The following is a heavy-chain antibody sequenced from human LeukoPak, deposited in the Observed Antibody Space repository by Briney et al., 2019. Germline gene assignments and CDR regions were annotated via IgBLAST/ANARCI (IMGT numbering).Heavy chain of an antibody. Sequence: GGSLRLSCAASGFTFSSYGMHWVRQAPGKGLEWVAFIWYDGRDKYYADSVKGQFTISRDNSKNTLYLQMNSLRAEDTAVYYCAKDPYSYGSYFDYWGQGTLVTVSS. V-gene: IGHV3-30*02. J-gene: IGHJ4*02. D-gene: IGHD5-18*01. CDR2: IWYDGRDK. CDR3: AKDPYSYGSYFDY. CDR1: GFTFSSYG.